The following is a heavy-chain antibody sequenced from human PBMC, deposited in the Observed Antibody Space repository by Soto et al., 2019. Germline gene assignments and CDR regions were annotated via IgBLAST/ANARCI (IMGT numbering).Heavy chain of an antibody. CDR3: ARREGYGDYYGMDV. Sequence: PSETLSLTCTVSGGSISSSSYYWSWIRQPPGKGLEWFGSIYYSGSTYYNPSLKSRVTISVDTSKNQFSLKLSSVTAADTAVYYCARREGYGDYYGMDVWAQGTTVTVSS. CDR1: GGSISSSSYY. V-gene: IGHV4-39*01. J-gene: IGHJ6*02. D-gene: IGHD4-17*01. CDR2: IYYSGST.